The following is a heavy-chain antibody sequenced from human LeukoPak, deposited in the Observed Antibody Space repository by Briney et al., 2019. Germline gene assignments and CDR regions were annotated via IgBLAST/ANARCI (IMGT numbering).Heavy chain of an antibody. CDR2: VCGSSSST. CDR3: AKGSGGSCHTATDY. V-gene: IGHV3-23*01. J-gene: IGHJ4*02. D-gene: IGHD2-15*01. Sequence: GGSLRLSCAASGFSFSSYAMNWVRQAPGKGLEWVSVVCGSSSSTYYVDAVKVRFTISRDNSKNTLHLQMNSVRSEDTAIYYCAKGSGGSCHTATDYWGERTLVTVSS. CDR1: GFSFSSYA.